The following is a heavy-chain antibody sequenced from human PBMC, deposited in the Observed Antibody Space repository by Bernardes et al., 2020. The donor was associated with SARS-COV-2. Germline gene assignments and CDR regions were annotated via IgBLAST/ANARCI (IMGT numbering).Heavy chain of an antibody. CDR1: GFTVSSNY. Sequence: GGSLRLSCAASGFTVSSNYMSWVRQAPGKGLEWVSVIYSGGSTYYADSVKGRFTISRDNSKNTLYLQMNSLRAEDTAVYYCAKGGGSSWDFYLDYWGQGTLVTVSP. CDR2: IYSGGST. V-gene: IGHV3-66*01. CDR3: AKGGGSSWDFYLDY. D-gene: IGHD6-13*01. J-gene: IGHJ4*02.